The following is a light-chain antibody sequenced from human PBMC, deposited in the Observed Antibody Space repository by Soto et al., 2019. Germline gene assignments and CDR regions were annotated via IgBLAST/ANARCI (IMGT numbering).Light chain of an antibody. CDR1: QSVRSNY. CDR3: QQYGPSPST. CDR2: GAS. Sequence: EIVLTQSPGTLSLSPGERATLSCRASQSVRSNYLAWYQQKPGQDPRLLIYGASSRATGIQDRFSGSGSGTDFTLTINRLEPEDFAVYYCQQYGPSPSTFGQGTKVEIK. V-gene: IGKV3-20*01. J-gene: IGKJ1*01.